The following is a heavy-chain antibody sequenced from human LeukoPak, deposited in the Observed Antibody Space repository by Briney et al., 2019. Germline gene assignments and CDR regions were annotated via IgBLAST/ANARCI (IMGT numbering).Heavy chain of an antibody. Sequence: SETLSLTCNVSGGSISSYYWSWIRQPAGKGLEWIGRIYTSGSTYYNPSLKSRVTMSVDTSKNQFSLKLSSVTAADTAVYYCARGGVIAAAGTYYYYYMDVWGKGTTVTISS. CDR1: GGSISSYY. D-gene: IGHD6-13*01. CDR2: IYTSGST. J-gene: IGHJ6*03. CDR3: ARGGVIAAAGTYYYYYMDV. V-gene: IGHV4-4*07.